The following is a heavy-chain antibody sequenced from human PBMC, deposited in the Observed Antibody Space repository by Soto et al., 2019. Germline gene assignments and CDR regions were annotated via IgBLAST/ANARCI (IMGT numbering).Heavy chain of an antibody. CDR3: ARIMTTVTYGDSYAFYI. D-gene: IGHD4-17*01. Sequence: VQLVESGGGVVQPGRSLRLSCAASGFTFSSYAMHWVRQAPGKGLEWVAVISYDGSNKYYADSVKGRFHISRDNSKKTLNRQRNSLGAEDTAVYYCARIMTTVTYGDSYAFYIWGQGTMVTVSS. V-gene: IGHV3-30-3*01. J-gene: IGHJ3*02. CDR1: GFTFSSYA. CDR2: ISYDGSNK.